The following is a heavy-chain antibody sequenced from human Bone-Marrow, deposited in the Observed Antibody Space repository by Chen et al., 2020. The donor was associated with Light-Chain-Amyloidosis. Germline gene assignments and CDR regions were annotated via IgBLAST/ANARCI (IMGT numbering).Heavy chain of an antibody. CDR3: AKDISYDDILPDYPADAFDI. Sequence: EVQLVESGGGLVQPGGSLRLSCAASGFSFSSYAMSWVRQAPGKGLEWGSGISGGGGSRYYADSVKGRLTSSRDNSKNTLYVKRNSLRAEDTAVYYCAKDISYDDILPDYPADAFDIWGQGTMVTVSS. D-gene: IGHD3-9*01. V-gene: IGHV3-23*04. CDR2: ISGGGGSR. CDR1: GFSFSSYA. J-gene: IGHJ3*02.